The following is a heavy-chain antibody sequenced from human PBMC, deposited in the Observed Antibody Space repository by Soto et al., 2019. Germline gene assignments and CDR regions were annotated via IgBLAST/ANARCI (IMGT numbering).Heavy chain of an antibody. Sequence: LRLSCAASGFTFSNAWMSWVRQAPGKGLEWVGRIKSKTDGGTTDYAAPVKGRFTISRDDSKNTLYLQMNSLKTEDTAVYYCTTRVVVAAKFIDIWGQGTMVTVSS. D-gene: IGHD2-15*01. CDR3: TTRVVVAAKFIDI. CDR2: IKSKTDGGTT. J-gene: IGHJ3*02. V-gene: IGHV3-15*01. CDR1: GFTFSNAW.